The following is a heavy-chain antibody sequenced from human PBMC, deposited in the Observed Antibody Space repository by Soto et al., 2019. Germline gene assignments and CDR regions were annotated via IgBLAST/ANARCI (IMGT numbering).Heavy chain of an antibody. Sequence: PSETLSLTCTVSGGSISSGGYYWSWIRQHPGKGLEWIGYIYYSGSTYYNPSLKSRVTISVDTSKNQFSLKLSSVTAADTAVYYCARDARGYSYGTDYYYYGMDVWGQGTTVTVS. CDR2: IYYSGST. J-gene: IGHJ6*02. D-gene: IGHD5-18*01. V-gene: IGHV4-31*03. CDR1: GGSISSGGYY. CDR3: ARDARGYSYGTDYYYYGMDV.